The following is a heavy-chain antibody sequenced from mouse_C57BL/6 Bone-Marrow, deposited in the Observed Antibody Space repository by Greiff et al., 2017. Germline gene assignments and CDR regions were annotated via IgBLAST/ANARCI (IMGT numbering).Heavy chain of an antibody. CDR1: GYTFTDYN. CDR2: INPNNGGT. Sequence: EVQLQQSGPELVKPGASVKIPCKASGYTFTDYNMDWVKQSHGKSLEWIGDINPNNGGTIYNQKFKGKATLTVDKSSSTAYMQLSSLTSEDSAVYYCASELTGVDYWGQGTTLTVSS. J-gene: IGHJ2*01. D-gene: IGHD4-1*01. CDR3: ASELTGVDY. V-gene: IGHV1-18*01.